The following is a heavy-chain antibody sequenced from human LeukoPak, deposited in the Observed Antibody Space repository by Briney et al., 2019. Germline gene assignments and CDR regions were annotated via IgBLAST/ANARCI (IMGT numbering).Heavy chain of an antibody. D-gene: IGHD3-10*01. J-gene: IGHJ4*02. CDR2: ISYDGSNK. V-gene: IGHV3-30*18. CDR3: AKRYYYGSGSSPEIDY. CDR1: GFTFSSYG. Sequence: GNSLRLSCAASGFTFSSYGMHWVRQAPGKGLEWVAVISYDGSNKYYADSVKGRFTISRDNSKNTLYLQMNSLRAEDTAVYYCAKRYYYGSGSSPEIDYWGQGTLVTVSS.